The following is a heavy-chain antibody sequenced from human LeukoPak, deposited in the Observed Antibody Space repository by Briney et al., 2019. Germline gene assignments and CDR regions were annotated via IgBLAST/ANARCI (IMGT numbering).Heavy chain of an antibody. V-gene: IGHV3-11*04. D-gene: IGHD3-22*01. CDR3: ASFGMLYYYDSSGYYESDY. CDR2: ISNSGSII. CDR1: GFTFSDYY. Sequence: GGSLRLSCAASGFTFSDYYMSWIRQAPGKGLEWVSYISNSGSIIYYADSVKGRFTISRDNAKNSLYLQMNSLRAEDTAVYYCASFGMLYYYDSSGYYESDYWGQGTLVTVSS. J-gene: IGHJ4*02.